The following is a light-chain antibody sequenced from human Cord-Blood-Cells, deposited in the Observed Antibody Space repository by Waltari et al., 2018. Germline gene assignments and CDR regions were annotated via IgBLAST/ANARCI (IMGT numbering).Light chain of an antibody. CDR1: QSISSY. Sequence: DIQMTQSPSSLSASVGDRVTITCRARQSISSYLNWYQQKPGKAPKLLIYAASSLQSGVPSRFSGSGSGTDFTLPSSSRQPEDFATYDCQQSYSTPWTFGQGTKVEIK. V-gene: IGKV1-39*01. J-gene: IGKJ1*01. CDR2: AAS. CDR3: QQSYSTPWT.